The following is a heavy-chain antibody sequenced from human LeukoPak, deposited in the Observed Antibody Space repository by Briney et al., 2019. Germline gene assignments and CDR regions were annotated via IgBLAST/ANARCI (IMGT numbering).Heavy chain of an antibody. CDR1: GFTFSYYP. Sequence: GGSLRLSCAASGFTFSYYPMSWVRQAPGKGLEWVSSISSTGSPIYYADSVKGRFTISRDNAKNSLYLQMSSLRVEDTAVYYCARDDVAWNDVHWFDPWGQGTLVTVSS. CDR3: ARDDVAWNDVHWFDP. CDR2: ISSTGSPI. V-gene: IGHV3-21*01. D-gene: IGHD1-1*01. J-gene: IGHJ5*02.